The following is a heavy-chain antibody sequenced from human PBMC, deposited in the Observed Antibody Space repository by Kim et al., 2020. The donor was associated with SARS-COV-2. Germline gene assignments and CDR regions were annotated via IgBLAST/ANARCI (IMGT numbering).Heavy chain of an antibody. D-gene: IGHD2-2*01. Sequence: GGSLRLSCAASGFTFSSYSMNWVRQAPGKGLEWVSSISSSSSYIYYADSVKGRFTISRDNAKNSLYLQMNSLRAEDTAVYYCARAPIVVVPADPNWFDPWGQGTLVTVSS. CDR2: ISSSSSYI. CDR1: GFTFSSYS. J-gene: IGHJ5*02. V-gene: IGHV3-21*01. CDR3: ARAPIVVVPADPNWFDP.